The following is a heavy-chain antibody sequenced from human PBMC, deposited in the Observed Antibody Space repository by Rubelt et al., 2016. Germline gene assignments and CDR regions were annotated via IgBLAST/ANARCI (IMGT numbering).Heavy chain of an antibody. V-gene: IGHV3-7*05. D-gene: IGHD2-2*01. J-gene: IGHJ4*02. Sequence: VQLVESGGGVVQPGGSLRLSCAASGFSFSSFWVTCVRQAPGKGLEWVANLRGAGCQEHYVDSVRGRFSISRAHAKNSLYLQVSSLRAEETAVYACAVATCTSSSCPNDPYAYWGQGTLVSVSS. CDR1: GFSFSSFW. CDR2: LRGAGCQE. CDR3: AVATCTSSSCPNDPYAY.